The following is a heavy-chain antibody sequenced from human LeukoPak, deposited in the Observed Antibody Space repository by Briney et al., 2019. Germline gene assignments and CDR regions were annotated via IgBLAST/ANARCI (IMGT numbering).Heavy chain of an antibody. CDR3: VRDSSASY. V-gene: IGHV3-74*01. D-gene: IGHD3-22*01. CDR2: INSDGTIT. J-gene: IGHJ4*02. Sequence: GGSLRLSCAASEFTFSRYWMQWVRHAPGKGLVCVSRINSDGTITNYADSVKGRFTISRDNAKNTLYLQMNSLRAEDTAVYYCVRDSSASYWGQGTLVTVSS. CDR1: EFTFSRYW.